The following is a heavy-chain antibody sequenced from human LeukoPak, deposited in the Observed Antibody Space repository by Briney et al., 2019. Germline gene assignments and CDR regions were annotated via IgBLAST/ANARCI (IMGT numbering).Heavy chain of an antibody. V-gene: IGHV4-61*01. CDR3: AREYSGNYYT. J-gene: IGHJ5*02. D-gene: IGHD1-26*01. Sequence: PSETLSLTCTVSGGSISSSSYYWSRIRQPPGKGLEWIGYIYYSGSTNYNPSLKSRVTISVDTSKNQFSLKLSSVTAADTAVYYCAREYSGNYYTWGQGTLVTVSS. CDR1: GGSISSSSYY. CDR2: IYYSGST.